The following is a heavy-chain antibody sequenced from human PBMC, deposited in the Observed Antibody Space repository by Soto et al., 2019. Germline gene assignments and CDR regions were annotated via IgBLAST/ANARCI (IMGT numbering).Heavy chain of an antibody. CDR2: INSDGTRI. J-gene: IGHJ5*02. Sequence: LRLSCAASGFTFTNYRIHWVRQAPGKGLVWVARINSDGTRINYADSVKGRFTISRDNAKNTVFLQMNSLRDEDSAVYFCARAGDWNYVQDLWGQGTLVTVSS. V-gene: IGHV3-74*01. D-gene: IGHD1-7*01. CDR1: GFTFTNYR. CDR3: ARAGDWNYVQDL.